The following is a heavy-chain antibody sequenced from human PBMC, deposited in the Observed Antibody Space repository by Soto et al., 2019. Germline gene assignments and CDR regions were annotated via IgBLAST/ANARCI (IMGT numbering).Heavy chain of an antibody. CDR2: IDTDGGGT. CDR3: ATVFDL. Sequence: EVRLVESGGGLVQPGGSLRVSCAASGFTLRSHRIHWVRQAPGKGLEWVSRIDTDGGGTSYAGSVKGRFTISTDNVKKTMYLQMNGLRAVYRDVYYCATVFDLWGQGTLVNVSS. V-gene: IGHV3-74*01. CDR1: GFTLRSHR. J-gene: IGHJ5*02.